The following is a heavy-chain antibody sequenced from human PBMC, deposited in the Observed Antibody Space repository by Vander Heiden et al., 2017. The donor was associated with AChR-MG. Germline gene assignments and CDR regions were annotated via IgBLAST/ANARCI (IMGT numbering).Heavy chain of an antibody. J-gene: IGHJ4*02. CDR2: INHSGST. V-gene: IGHV4-34*01. CDR3: ARGRRIFGAY. CDR1: GGSFSGYY. D-gene: IGHD3-3*01. Sequence: QVQLPQSGAGLLKPSEPLSLTCAVYGGSFSGYYWSWIRQPPGKGLEWIGEINHSGSTNYNPSLKSRVTISVDTSKNQFSLKLSSVTAADTAVYYCARGRRIFGAYWGQGTLVTVSS.